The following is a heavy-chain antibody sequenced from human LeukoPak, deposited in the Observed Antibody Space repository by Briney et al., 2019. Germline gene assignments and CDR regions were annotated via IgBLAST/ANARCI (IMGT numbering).Heavy chain of an antibody. V-gene: IGHV1-18*01. J-gene: IGHJ5*02. CDR3: AKGVVPPRYCSSTSCYIWFDP. Sequence: ASVKVSCKASGYTFTSYGISWVRQAPGQGLEWMGWISAYNGNTNYAQKLQGRVTMTTDTSTSTAYMELRSLRSDATAVYYCAKGVVPPRYCSSTSCYIWFDPWGQGTLVTVSS. D-gene: IGHD2-2*01. CDR1: GYTFTSYG. CDR2: ISAYNGNT.